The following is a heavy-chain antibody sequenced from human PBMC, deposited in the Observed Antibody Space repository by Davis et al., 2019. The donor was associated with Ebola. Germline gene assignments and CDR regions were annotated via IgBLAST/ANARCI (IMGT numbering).Heavy chain of an antibody. CDR2: INHSGST. CDR1: GGPISSSSYY. V-gene: IGHV4-39*06. J-gene: IGHJ4*02. Sequence: GSLRLSCTVSGGPISSSSYYWSWIRQPPGKGLEWIGEINHSGSTNYNPSLKSRVTISVDTSKNQSALKLSSVTAADTAVYYCARVGGIVGATEGRDWGQGTLVTVSS. CDR3: ARVGGIVGATEGRD. D-gene: IGHD1-26*01.